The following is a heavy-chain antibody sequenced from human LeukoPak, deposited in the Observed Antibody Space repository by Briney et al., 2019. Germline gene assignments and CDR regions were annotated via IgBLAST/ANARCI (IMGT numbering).Heavy chain of an antibody. CDR3: ARGAATHDDV. D-gene: IGHD2-15*01. Sequence: SVKLSCKASGGTFSSYAISWVRQAPGQGLEWMGRIIPILGIANYAQKFQGRVTITADKSTSTAYMELSSLRSEDTAVYYCARGAATHDDVWGQGTTVTVSS. CDR2: IIPILGIA. V-gene: IGHV1-69*04. J-gene: IGHJ6*02. CDR1: GGTFSSYA.